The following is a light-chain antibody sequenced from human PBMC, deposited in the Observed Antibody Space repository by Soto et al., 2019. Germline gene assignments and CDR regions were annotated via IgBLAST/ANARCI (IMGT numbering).Light chain of an antibody. J-gene: IGKJ5*01. V-gene: IGKV1-6*01. CDR2: GAS. CDR3: LQDYNYPHT. CDR1: QGIRSD. Sequence: IQMTQSPSSLSASVGDRVTITCRASQGIRSDLVWYQQKPGIAPKLLIYGASTLQSGVPSRFSGSGSGTDFTLTISSLQPEDFATYYCLQDYNYPHTFGQGTRLEIK.